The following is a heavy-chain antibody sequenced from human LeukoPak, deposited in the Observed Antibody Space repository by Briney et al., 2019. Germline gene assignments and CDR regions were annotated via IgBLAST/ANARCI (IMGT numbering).Heavy chain of an antibody. CDR2: ISYDGSNK. J-gene: IGHJ4*02. Sequence: PGGSLRLSCAASGLTFSSYGMHWVRQAPGKGLELVAVISYDGSNKYYADSVKGRFTNSRDNSKNTLYLQMNSLRAEDTAVYYCAKDGPTGYSSGWSLDYWGQGTLVTVSS. CDR1: GLTFSSYG. D-gene: IGHD6-19*01. CDR3: AKDGPTGYSSGWSLDY. V-gene: IGHV3-30*18.